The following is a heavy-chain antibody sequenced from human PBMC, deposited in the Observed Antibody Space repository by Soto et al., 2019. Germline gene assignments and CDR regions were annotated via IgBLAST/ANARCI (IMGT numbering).Heavy chain of an antibody. Sequence: WETLSLTCTVSGGSISSYYWSWIRQPPGKGLEWIGYIYYSGSTNYNPSLKSRVTISVDTSKNQFSLKLSSVTAADTAVYYCARDRAAAGNYYYYYGMDVWGQGTTVTVSS. CDR2: IYYSGST. D-gene: IGHD6-13*01. J-gene: IGHJ6*02. V-gene: IGHV4-59*01. CDR3: ARDRAAAGNYYYYYGMDV. CDR1: GGSISSYY.